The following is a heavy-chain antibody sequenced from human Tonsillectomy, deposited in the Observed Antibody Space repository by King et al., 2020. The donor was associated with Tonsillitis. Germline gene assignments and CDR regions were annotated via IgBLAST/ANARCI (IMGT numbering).Heavy chain of an antibody. Sequence: QLQESGPGLVKPSETLSLTCSVSGDSISSDYWSWLRQPPGKGLEWIGCLYYSGSTNYNPSLKSRVTISLDTSKNQFSLKLTSVTAADTAVYYCARELAAAAFEYWGQGVPVTVSS. CDR2: LYYSGST. J-gene: IGHJ4*02. CDR3: ARELAAAAFEY. D-gene: IGHD6-13*01. CDR1: GDSISSDY. V-gene: IGHV4-59*01.